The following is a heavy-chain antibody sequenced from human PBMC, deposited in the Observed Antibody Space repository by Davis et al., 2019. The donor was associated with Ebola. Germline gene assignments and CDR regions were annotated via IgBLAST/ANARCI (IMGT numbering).Heavy chain of an antibody. J-gene: IGHJ4*02. CDR3: ARGVYYFDY. V-gene: IGHV3-48*02. D-gene: IGHD2-8*01. CDR1: GLTFSSYG. CDR2: ISSGGSTI. Sequence: GESLKISCTASGLTFSSYGMNWVRQAPGKGLQWLSYISSGGSTIHYADSLKGRFTVSRDNAKNSLYLQMNSLRDEDTAVYYCARGVYYFDYWGQGTLVTVSS.